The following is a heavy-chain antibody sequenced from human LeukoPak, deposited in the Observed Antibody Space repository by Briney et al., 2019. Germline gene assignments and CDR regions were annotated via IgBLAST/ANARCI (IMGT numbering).Heavy chain of an antibody. CDR1: GASISSSY. D-gene: IGHD5-12*01. J-gene: IGHJ4*02. CDR3: ARDRGYLDY. V-gene: IGHV4-59*01. CDR2: IYYSGST. Sequence: SETLSLTCTVSGASISSSYWSWIRQPPGKGLEWIGYIYYSGSTNYNPSLKSRVTISVDTSKNQFSLKLSSVTAADTAVYYCARDRGYLDYWGQGTLVTVSS.